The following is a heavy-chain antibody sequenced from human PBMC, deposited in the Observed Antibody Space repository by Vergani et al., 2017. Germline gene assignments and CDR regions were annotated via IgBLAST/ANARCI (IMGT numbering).Heavy chain of an antibody. CDR2: IGNDGINT. Sequence: QVQLVESAGGVVQPGGSLRLSCAASGFTFSNFGMHWIRQAPGKGLEWLAYIGNDGINTRYREAVKGGFTVSRDNSKDILYLQMDSLRSEDTELYYCAKYVSDCTDGLPDSWGQGTLVIVSS. V-gene: IGHV3-30*02. J-gene: IGHJ4*02. CDR1: GFTFSNFG. CDR3: AKYVSDCTDGLPDS. D-gene: IGHD2-21*02.